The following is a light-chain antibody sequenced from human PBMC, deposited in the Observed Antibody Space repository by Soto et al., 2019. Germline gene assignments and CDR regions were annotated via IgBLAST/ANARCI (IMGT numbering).Light chain of an antibody. CDR3: QQYNNWPYT. CDR2: GAS. CDR1: QSIGGN. J-gene: IGKJ2*01. V-gene: IGKV3-15*01. Sequence: EIVMTQSPATQSVSPGERASLSCRASQSIGGNLAWYQQKPGQAPRLLIYGASTRATGVPARFSGSGSRTDFTLTISSLQSEDFAIYYCQQYNNWPYTFGQGTKLEI.